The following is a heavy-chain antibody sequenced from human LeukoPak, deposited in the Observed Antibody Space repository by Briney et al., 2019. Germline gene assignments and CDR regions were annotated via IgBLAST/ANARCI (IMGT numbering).Heavy chain of an antibody. CDR3: ARSDTAMEYFD. Sequence: SETLSLTCAVYGGSFSGYYWSWIRQPPGKGLEWIGEINHSGSTNYNPPLKSRVTISVDTSKNQFSLKLSSVTAADTAVYYCARSDTAMEYFDWGQGTLVTVSS. V-gene: IGHV4-34*01. CDR2: INHSGST. CDR1: GGSFSGYY. D-gene: IGHD5-18*01. J-gene: IGHJ4*02.